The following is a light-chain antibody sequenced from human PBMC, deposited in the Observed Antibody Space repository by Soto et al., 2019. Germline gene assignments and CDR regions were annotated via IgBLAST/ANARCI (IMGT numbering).Light chain of an antibody. CDR2: DIN. V-gene: IGLV1-51*01. CDR1: SSNIGNNY. CDR3: GTWDSSLSAAYV. Sequence: QSVLTQPPSVSAAPGQKVTISCSGSSSNIGNNYVSWYQQLPGTAPKLLIYDINKRPSGIPDRFSGSKSGTSATLGITGLQTGDEADYYCGTWDSSLSAAYVFGTGTKVTVL. J-gene: IGLJ1*01.